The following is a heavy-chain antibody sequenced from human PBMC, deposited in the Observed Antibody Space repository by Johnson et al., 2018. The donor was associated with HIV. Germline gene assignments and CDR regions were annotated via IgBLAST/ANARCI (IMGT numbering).Heavy chain of an antibody. CDR2: ISYDGSNK. CDR1: GFTFSSYA. D-gene: IGHD1-1*01. V-gene: IGHV3-30-3*01. Sequence: QVQLVESGGGVVRPGGSLRLSCAASGFTFSSYAMHWVRQAPGKGLEWVAVISYDGSNKYYADSVKGRFTISRDNSMNTLYLQMNSLRAEDTAVYYCARDHEAVPGAFDIGAKGQWSPSLQ. CDR3: ARDHEAVPGAFDI. J-gene: IGHJ3*02.